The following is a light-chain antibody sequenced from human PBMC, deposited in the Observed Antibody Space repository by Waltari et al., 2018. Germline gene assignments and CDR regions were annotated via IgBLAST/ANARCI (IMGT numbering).Light chain of an antibody. J-gene: IGKJ1*01. Sequence: QSHVPRYGNTDVSGCRQSPGQARRRLSYRVSSRDSGVADRFGGRGSGTDCTLKISRVEAEYVGGYYCRQGTRWPRTFGQGTKVEIK. CDR3: RQGTRWPRT. CDR1: QSHVPRYGNTD. CDR2: RVS. V-gene: IGKV2-30*02.